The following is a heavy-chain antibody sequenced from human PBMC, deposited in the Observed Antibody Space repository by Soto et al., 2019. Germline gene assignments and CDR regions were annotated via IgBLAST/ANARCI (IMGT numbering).Heavy chain of an antibody. V-gene: IGHV4-30-4*01. D-gene: IGHD3-22*01. Sequence: PSETLSLTCTVSGGSISSGDYYWSWIRQPPGKGLEWIGYIYYSGSTYYNPSLKSRVTISVDTSKNQFSLKLSSVTAADTAVYYCVRNYYDSSGYYFSGGAFDIWGQGTMVTVSS. J-gene: IGHJ3*02. CDR3: VRNYYDSSGYYFSGGAFDI. CDR2: IYYSGST. CDR1: GGSISSGDYY.